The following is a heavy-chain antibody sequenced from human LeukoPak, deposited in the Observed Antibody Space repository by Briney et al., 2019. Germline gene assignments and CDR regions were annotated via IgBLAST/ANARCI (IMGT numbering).Heavy chain of an antibody. Sequence: GGSLRLSCAASGFIFSSYTMNRVRQAPGKGLEWLSYIRIPTGALYYADSVKGRFTISRDNAKNSLYLQMNNLRAEDTAVYYCVRGKLVYYYDNSGYFDSWGRGTLVTVSS. CDR1: GFIFSSYT. D-gene: IGHD3-22*01. J-gene: IGHJ4*02. CDR3: VRGKLVYYYDNSGYFDS. V-gene: IGHV3-48*01. CDR2: IRIPTGAL.